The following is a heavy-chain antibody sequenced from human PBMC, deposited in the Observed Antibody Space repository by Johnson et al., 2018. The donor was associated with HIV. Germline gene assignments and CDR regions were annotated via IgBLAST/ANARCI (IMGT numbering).Heavy chain of an antibody. CDR2: ISWNSGSI. D-gene: IGHD1-20*01. CDR1: GFTFDDYA. J-gene: IGHJ3*02. V-gene: IGHV3-9*01. Sequence: VQVVESGGGLVQPGWSLRLSCAASGFTFDDYAMHWVRQTPGKGLEWVSGISWNSGSIGYADSVKGRFTISRDNAKNTLFLQMNSQRAEDTAVCYGARPRLTITGTAFDIWGQGTMVTVSS. CDR3: ARPRLTITGTAFDI.